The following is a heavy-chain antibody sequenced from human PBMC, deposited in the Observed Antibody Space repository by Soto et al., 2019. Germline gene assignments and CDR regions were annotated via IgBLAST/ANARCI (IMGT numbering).Heavy chain of an antibody. V-gene: IGHV3-7*01. J-gene: IGHJ6*02. CDR3: ARSHYDFWSGYYIHYYYGMDV. CDR1: GFTFSSYW. D-gene: IGHD3-3*01. CDR2: IKQDGSEK. Sequence: GSLRLSFAAPGFTFSSYWMSWVRQAPGKGLGGVANIKQDGSEKYYVDSVKGRFTISRDNAKNSLYLQMNSLRAEDTDVYYCARSHYDFWSGYYIHYYYGMDVWGQGTTVTVSS.